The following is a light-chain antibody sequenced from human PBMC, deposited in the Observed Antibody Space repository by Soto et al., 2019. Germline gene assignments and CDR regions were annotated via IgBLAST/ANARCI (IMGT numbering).Light chain of an antibody. Sequence: QSVLTKPPSVSAAPGQKVTISCSGSSSNIGNNYVSWYQQLPGTAPKLLIYDNNNRPSGIPDRFSGSKSGTSATLGITGLQTGDEADYYCGTWDSSLGAGVFGGGTKLTVL. J-gene: IGLJ2*01. CDR3: GTWDSSLGAGV. CDR1: SSNIGNNY. CDR2: DNN. V-gene: IGLV1-51*01.